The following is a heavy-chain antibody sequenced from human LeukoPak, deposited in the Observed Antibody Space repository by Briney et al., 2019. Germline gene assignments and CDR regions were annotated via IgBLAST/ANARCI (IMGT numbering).Heavy chain of an antibody. Sequence: GGSLRLSCSASGFIFSSYSMHWVRQAPGKGLDYVSAINSNGGDTYYADSVKGRFTVSRDNSKNTLYLQMSSLRAEDTAKYYCVRVFGSGSGKYYADYWGQGTLVTVSS. CDR1: GFIFSSYS. CDR2: INSNGGDT. D-gene: IGHD3-10*01. J-gene: IGHJ4*02. CDR3: VRVFGSGSGKYYADY. V-gene: IGHV3-64D*06.